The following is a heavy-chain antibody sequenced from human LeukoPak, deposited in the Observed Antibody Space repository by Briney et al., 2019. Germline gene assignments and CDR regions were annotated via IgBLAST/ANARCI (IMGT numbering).Heavy chain of an antibody. CDR3: GRAGSGTSTFFDY. CDR1: GYTFTSYG. V-gene: IGHV1-18*01. CDR2: ISGDTHNT. D-gene: IGHD3-10*01. Sequence: RASVKVSCKASGYTFTSYGVTWVRQAPGQGLEWMGWISGDTHNTKYAQRFQGRVSLTIDTSTSTAYMELRSLRSDDTAVYYCGRAGSGTSTFFDYWGQGALVTVSS. J-gene: IGHJ4*02.